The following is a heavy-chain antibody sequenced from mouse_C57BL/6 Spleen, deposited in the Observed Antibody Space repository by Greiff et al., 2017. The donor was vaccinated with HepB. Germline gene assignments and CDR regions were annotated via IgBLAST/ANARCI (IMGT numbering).Heavy chain of an antibody. V-gene: IGHV5-17*01. D-gene: IGHD4-1*01. J-gene: IGHJ1*03. Sequence: EVKLVESGGGLVKPGGSLKLSCAASGFTFSDYGMHWVRQAPEKGLEWVAYISSGSSTIYYADTVKGRFTISRDNAKNTLFLQMTSLRSEDTAMYYCARLDWDVWYFDVWGTGTTVTVSS. CDR3: ARLDWDVWYFDV. CDR1: GFTFSDYG. CDR2: ISSGSSTI.